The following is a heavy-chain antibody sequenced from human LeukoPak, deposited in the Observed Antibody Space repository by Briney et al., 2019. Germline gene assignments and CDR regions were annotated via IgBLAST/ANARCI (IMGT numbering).Heavy chain of an antibody. CDR2: IYYSGST. CDR1: GGSISSYY. V-gene: IGHV4-59*01. J-gene: IGHJ4*02. CDR3: ARSYDFWSGGPGY. D-gene: IGHD3-3*01. Sequence: PSETLSLTCTVSGGSISSYYWSWIRQPPGKGLEWIGYIYYSGSTDYNPSLKSRVTISVDTSKNQFSLKLSSVTAADTAVYYCARSYDFWSGGPGYWGQGTLVTVSS.